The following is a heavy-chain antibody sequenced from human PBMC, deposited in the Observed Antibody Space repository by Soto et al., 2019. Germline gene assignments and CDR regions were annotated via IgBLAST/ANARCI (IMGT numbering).Heavy chain of an antibody. CDR1: CGSISSDY. CDR3: ATHYDSSALDI. CDR2: IYYSGST. J-gene: IGHJ3*02. Sequence: SETLSLTCTVSCGSISSDYWSWIRQPPGKGLEWIGYIYYSGSTNYNPSLKSRVTISVDTSKNQFSLKLSSVTAADTAVYYCATHYDSSALDIWGQGTMVTVSS. D-gene: IGHD3-3*01. V-gene: IGHV4-59*08.